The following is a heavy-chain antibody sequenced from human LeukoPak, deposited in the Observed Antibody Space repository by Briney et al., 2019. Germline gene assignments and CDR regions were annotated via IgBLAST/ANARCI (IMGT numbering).Heavy chain of an antibody. V-gene: IGHV3-30*18. CDR1: GFTFSSYA. D-gene: IGHD3-16*02. Sequence: GGSLRLSCAASGFTFSSYAMSWVRQAPGKGLEWVAVISYDGSNKYYADSVKGRFTISRDNSKNTLYLQMNSLRAEDTAVYYCAKDGHDYVWGSYRYGFDYWGQGTLVTVSS. CDR3: AKDGHDYVWGSYRYGFDY. J-gene: IGHJ4*02. CDR2: ISYDGSNK.